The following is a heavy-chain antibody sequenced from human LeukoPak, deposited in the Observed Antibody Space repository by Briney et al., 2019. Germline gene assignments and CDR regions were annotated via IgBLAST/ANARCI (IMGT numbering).Heavy chain of an antibody. CDR3: ARETVVTPYNYMDV. D-gene: IGHD4-23*01. Sequence: GGSLRLSCAAPGFTFSSYEMNWVRQAPGKGLEWVSYISSSGSTIYYADSVKGRFTISRDNAKNSLYLQMNCLRAEDTAVYYCARETVVTPYNYMDVWGKGTTVTVSS. CDR1: GFTFSSYE. CDR2: ISSSGSTI. V-gene: IGHV3-48*03. J-gene: IGHJ6*03.